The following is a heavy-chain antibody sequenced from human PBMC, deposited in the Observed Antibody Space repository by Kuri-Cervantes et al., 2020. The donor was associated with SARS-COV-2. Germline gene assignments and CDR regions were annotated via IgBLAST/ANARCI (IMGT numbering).Heavy chain of an antibody. CDR3: ASDGVSGSLSLDF. V-gene: IGHV1-69*10. CDR1: GYTFTSYG. CDR2: VMPALGMP. Sequence: SVKVSCKASGYTFTSYGISWVRQAPGQGLEWMGGVMPALGMPNYAQKFRGRVTLTADTSTTTAYLELSGLKTEDTALYYCASDGVSGSLSLDFWGQGTRVTGAS. J-gene: IGHJ4*02. D-gene: IGHD6-19*01.